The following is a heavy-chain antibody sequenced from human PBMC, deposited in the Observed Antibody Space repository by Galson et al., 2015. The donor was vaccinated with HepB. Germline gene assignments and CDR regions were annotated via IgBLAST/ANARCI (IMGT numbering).Heavy chain of an antibody. CDR1: GYTFTRYY. D-gene: IGHD3-10*01. V-gene: IGHV1-46*01. J-gene: IGHJ5*02. Sequence: SVKVSCKASGYTFTRYYMHWVRQAPGQGLEWMGIINPNGGSTGYAQKFQGRVIVTRDTSASTAYMELNSLRSQDTAVYYCARAPGISFGELLQPLTSWGQGTRVTVSS. CDR2: INPNGGST. CDR3: ARAPGISFGELLQPLTS.